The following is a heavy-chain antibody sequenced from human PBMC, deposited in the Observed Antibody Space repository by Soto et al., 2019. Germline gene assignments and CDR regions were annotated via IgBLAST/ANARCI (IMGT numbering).Heavy chain of an antibody. V-gene: IGHV3-23*01. D-gene: IGHD4-17*01. Sequence: EVQLLESGGGLVQPGGSLRLSCAASGFTFSSYARSWVRQAPGKGLEWVSAISGSGGSTYYADSVKGRFTISRDNSKNTLYLQMNSLRAEDTAVYYCANVTTVTLYYFDYWGQGTLVTVSS. J-gene: IGHJ4*02. CDR1: GFTFSSYA. CDR2: ISGSGGST. CDR3: ANVTTVTLYYFDY.